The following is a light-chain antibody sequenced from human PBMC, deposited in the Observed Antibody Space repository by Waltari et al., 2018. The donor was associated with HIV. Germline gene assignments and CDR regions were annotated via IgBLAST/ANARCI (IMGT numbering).Light chain of an antibody. CDR2: RNN. CDR1: SNTIGYQG. J-gene: IGLJ3*02. CDR3: SAWDRSLSAWV. Sequence: QAGLTQPPSVSKDLGQTATLTCTGNSNTIGYQGAVWLPKRQDHPPKLLYYRNNNRPAGISGRFSASRSGNTASLTIAGRQPDDEADYYCSAWDRSLSAWVFGGGTKLTVL. V-gene: IGLV10-54*04.